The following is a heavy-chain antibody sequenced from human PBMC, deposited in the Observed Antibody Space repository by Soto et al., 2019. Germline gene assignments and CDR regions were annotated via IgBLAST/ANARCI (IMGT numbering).Heavy chain of an antibody. Sequence: QVQLVEAGGGVVQPGRSLRLSCAASGFTFSSYAMHWVRQAPGKGLEWVAVISYDGSNKYYADSVKGRFTISRDNSKNTLHLQMNSLRAEDTAVYYCARDSYSSGWYGPVDYWGQGTLVTVSS. J-gene: IGHJ4*02. CDR1: GFTFSSYA. CDR2: ISYDGSNK. D-gene: IGHD6-19*01. V-gene: IGHV3-30-3*01. CDR3: ARDSYSSGWYGPVDY.